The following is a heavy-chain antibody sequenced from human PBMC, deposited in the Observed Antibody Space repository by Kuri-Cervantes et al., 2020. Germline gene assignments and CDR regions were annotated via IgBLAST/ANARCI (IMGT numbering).Heavy chain of an antibody. CDR1: GFTFSSYA. CDR2: ISYDGSNK. D-gene: IGHD3-22*01. J-gene: IGHJ6*02. V-gene: IGHV3-30-3*01. CDR3: ARGYYYDSSGYAYYYYGMDV. Sequence: GGSLRLSCAASGFTFSSYAMHWVRQAPGKGLEWVAVISYDGSNKYYADSVKGRFTISRDNSKNTLYLQMNSLRAEDTAVYYCARGYYYDSSGYAYYYYGMDVWGQGTTVTVSS.